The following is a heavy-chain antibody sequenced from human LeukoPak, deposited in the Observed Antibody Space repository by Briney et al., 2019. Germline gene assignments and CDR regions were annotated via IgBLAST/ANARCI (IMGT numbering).Heavy chain of an antibody. D-gene: IGHD3-3*01. V-gene: IGHV4-59*08. CDR1: GGSISSYY. Sequence: SETLSLTCTVSGGSISSYYWSWIRQPPGKGLEWIGYIYYSGSTNYNPSLKSRVTISVDTSKNQFSLKLSSVTAADTAVYYCARNSWSGYYWPFDPWGQGTLVTVSS. CDR2: IYYSGST. CDR3: ARNSWSGYYWPFDP. J-gene: IGHJ5*02.